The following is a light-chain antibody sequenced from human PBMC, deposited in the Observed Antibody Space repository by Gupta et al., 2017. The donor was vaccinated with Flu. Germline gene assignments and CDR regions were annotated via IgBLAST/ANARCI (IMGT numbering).Light chain of an antibody. Sequence: QSALTQPASVSGSPGQSITISCTGTSSDIGRYNYVSWYQQHPGNAPKLMIYEVTNRPSGVSYRFSGSRSGNTASLTISGLQAGDEADYYCSSYTTSSTWVFGGGTKLTVL. CDR3: SSYTTSSTWV. CDR2: EVT. V-gene: IGLV2-14*01. J-gene: IGLJ3*02. CDR1: SSDIGRYNY.